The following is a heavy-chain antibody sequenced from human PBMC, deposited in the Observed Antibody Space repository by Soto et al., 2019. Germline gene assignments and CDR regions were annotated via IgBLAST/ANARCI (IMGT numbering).Heavy chain of an antibody. D-gene: IGHD2-15*01. J-gene: IGHJ6*02. CDR1: GGCICSYY. CDR2: IYYSGTT. Sequence: SETLSLSCRASGGCICSYYWCWIRQPPGTGLEWRGSIYYSGTTYYNPSLKSRVTISVDTSKNQFSLKLSSVTAADTAVYYCARMTRDYYGMDVWGEGTTVTVSS. V-gene: IGHV4-59*05. CDR3: ARMTRDYYGMDV.